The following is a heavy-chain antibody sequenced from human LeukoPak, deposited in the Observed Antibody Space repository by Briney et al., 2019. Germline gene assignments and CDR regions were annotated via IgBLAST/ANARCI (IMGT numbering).Heavy chain of an antibody. Sequence: GGSLRLSCAASGFTFSSYATSWVRQAPGKGLEWVSAISGSGGSTYYADSVKGRFTISRDNSKNTLYLQMNSLRAEDTAVYYCAKDNDFWSGFGDAFDIWGQGTMVTVSS. V-gene: IGHV3-23*01. J-gene: IGHJ3*02. CDR1: GFTFSSYA. D-gene: IGHD3-3*01. CDR2: ISGSGGST. CDR3: AKDNDFWSGFGDAFDI.